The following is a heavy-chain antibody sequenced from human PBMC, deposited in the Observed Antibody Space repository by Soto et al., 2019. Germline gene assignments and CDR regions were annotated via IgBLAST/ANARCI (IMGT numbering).Heavy chain of an antibody. CDR3: AKARGSFDHTGPDQ. V-gene: IGHV3-23*01. Sequence: EVQLLEAGGGLIQPGGSLRLSCATSGFTFSNYAMSWVRQAPGKGLEWVSVFGVDSVTYYADSVRGRFTISKVNSMKTRYLQMNSLRAEDAALYYCAKARGSFDHTGPDQWGQGTPVTVSS. CDR2: FGVDSVT. CDR1: GFTFSNYA. D-gene: IGHD2-8*02. J-gene: IGHJ4*02.